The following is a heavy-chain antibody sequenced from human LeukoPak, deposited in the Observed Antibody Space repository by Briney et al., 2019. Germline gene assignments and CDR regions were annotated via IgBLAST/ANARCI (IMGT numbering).Heavy chain of an antibody. CDR1: GFTFSSAW. J-gene: IGHJ6*02. V-gene: IGHV3-15*01. D-gene: IGHD6-19*01. CDR2: IKSKTDGGTT. Sequence: PGGSLRLSCAASGFTFSSAWMSWVRQAPGKGLEWVGRIKSKTDGGTTDYAAPVKGRFTISRDDSKNTLYLQMNSLKTEDTAVYYCTTTYSSGWYGGDYYYGMDVWGQGTTVTVSS. CDR3: TTTYSSGWYGGDYYYGMDV.